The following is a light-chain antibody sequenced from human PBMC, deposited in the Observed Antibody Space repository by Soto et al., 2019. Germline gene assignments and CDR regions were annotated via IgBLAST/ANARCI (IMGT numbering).Light chain of an antibody. CDR2: DVT. Sequence: QSALTQPASLSGSPGQSITISCTGTSSDVGGYNYVSWYQQHPGKAPKLIIYDVTNRPSGVSNRFFGSKSGNTASLTISGLQAEDEADYYCSSYGASSTTHYVFGTGTKVTVL. J-gene: IGLJ1*01. V-gene: IGLV2-14*03. CDR3: SSYGASSTTHYV. CDR1: SSDVGGYNY.